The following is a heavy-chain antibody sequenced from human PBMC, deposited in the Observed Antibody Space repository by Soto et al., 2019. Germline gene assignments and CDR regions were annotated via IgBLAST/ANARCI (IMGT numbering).Heavy chain of an antibody. J-gene: IGHJ4*02. CDR2: IWYDGSNK. CDR1: GFTFSSYG. V-gene: IGHV3-33*01. CDR3: ARDSHSKFDY. Sequence: QVQLVESGGGVVQPGRSLRLSCAASGFTFSSYGVHWVRQAPGKGLEWVAVIWYDGSNKYYADSVKGRFTISRDNSKNTLYLQMNSLRAEDTAVYYCARDSHSKFDYWGQGTLVTVSS.